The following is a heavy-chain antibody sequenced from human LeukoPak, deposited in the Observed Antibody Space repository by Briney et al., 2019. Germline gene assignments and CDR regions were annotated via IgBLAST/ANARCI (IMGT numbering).Heavy chain of an antibody. Sequence: GGSLRLSCAASGFTFSSYSMNWVRQAPGKGLEWVSSISSSSSYIYYADSVKGRFTISRDNAKDSLYLQMNSLRAEDTAVYYCARGENNYGYYYFDYWGQGTLVTVSS. D-gene: IGHD5-18*01. CDR2: ISSSSSYI. CDR1: GFTFSSYS. CDR3: ARGENNYGYYYFDY. J-gene: IGHJ4*02. V-gene: IGHV3-21*01.